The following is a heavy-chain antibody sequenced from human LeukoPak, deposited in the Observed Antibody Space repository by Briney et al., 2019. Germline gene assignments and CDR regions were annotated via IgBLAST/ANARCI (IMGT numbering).Heavy chain of an antibody. Sequence: GGSLRLSCAASGFSFSNYVMSWVRQAPGKGPECVSGISGSGGTTYNADSVKGRFTISRDNSKNTLYLQMTNLRAEDTALYFCARSPEDFPPYFDRWFDSWGQGILVTVPS. CDR3: ARSPEDFPPYFDRWFDS. D-gene: IGHD2/OR15-2a*01. CDR2: ISGSGGTT. CDR1: GFSFSNYV. V-gene: IGHV3-23*01. J-gene: IGHJ5*01.